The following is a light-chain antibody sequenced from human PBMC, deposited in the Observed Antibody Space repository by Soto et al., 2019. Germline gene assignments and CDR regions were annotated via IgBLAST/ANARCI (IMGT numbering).Light chain of an antibody. CDR2: WAS. J-gene: IGKJ1*01. V-gene: IGKV4-1*01. CDR1: QSVLYSSNNKNY. Sequence: DIEMTQSPDSLAVSLGERATINCKSSQSVLYSSNNKNYLAWYQQKPGQPPKLLIYWASTRESGVPHRFSGSGSGSDFTLTTTTLQTEDVAVYYCQEYYSTPRTFGQRTKVDIK. CDR3: QEYYSTPRT.